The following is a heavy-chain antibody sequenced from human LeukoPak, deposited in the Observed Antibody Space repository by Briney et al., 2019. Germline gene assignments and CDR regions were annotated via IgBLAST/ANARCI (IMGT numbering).Heavy chain of an antibody. Sequence: SETLSLTCAVYGGSFSGYYWSWIGQPPGKGLEWIGEINHSGSTNYNPSLKSRVTISVDTSKNRFSLKLNSVTAADTAVYYCAVSAAALFDPWGQGTLVTVSS. D-gene: IGHD6-13*01. CDR1: GGSFSGYY. CDR2: INHSGST. V-gene: IGHV4-34*01. CDR3: AVSAAALFDP. J-gene: IGHJ5*02.